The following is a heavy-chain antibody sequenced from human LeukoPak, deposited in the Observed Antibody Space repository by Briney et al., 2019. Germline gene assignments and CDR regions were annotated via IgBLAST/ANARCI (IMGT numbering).Heavy chain of an antibody. CDR1: GGSISSYY. CDR3: ARDIVVVPAAETGRAFDI. Sequence: SETLSLTCTVSGGSISSYYWSWIRQPPGKGLEWIGYIYYSGSTNYNPSLKSRVTISVDTYKNQFSLKLSSVTAADTAVYYCARDIVVVPAAETGRAFDIWGQGTMVTVSS. D-gene: IGHD2-2*01. J-gene: IGHJ3*02. V-gene: IGHV4-59*12. CDR2: IYYSGST.